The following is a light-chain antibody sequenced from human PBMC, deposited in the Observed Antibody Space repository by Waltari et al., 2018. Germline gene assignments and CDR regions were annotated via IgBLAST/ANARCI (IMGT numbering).Light chain of an antibody. CDR1: QSVGSY. Sequence: EIVLTQSPATLSLSPGERATLSCRASQSVGSYLAWYQHRPGQAPSLLIYDASTRATGSPARFSGSGSGTDFTLTISSLEPEDFAVYYCQQRTNWPSLTFGGGTKVEIK. V-gene: IGKV3-11*01. J-gene: IGKJ4*01. CDR2: DAS. CDR3: QQRTNWPSLT.